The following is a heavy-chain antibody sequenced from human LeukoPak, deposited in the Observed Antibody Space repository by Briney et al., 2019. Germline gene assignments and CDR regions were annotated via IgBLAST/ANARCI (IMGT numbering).Heavy chain of an antibody. CDR1: GGTFSSYA. CDR3: ARSAYSSGWYAFDY. Sequence: ASVKVSCKASGGTFSSYAISWVRQAPGQGLEWMGGIIPIFGTANYAQKFQGRVTITADESTSTAYMELRSLRSEDTAVYYCARSAYSSGWYAFDYWGQGTLVTVSS. J-gene: IGHJ4*02. CDR2: IIPIFGTA. D-gene: IGHD6-19*01. V-gene: IGHV1-69*01.